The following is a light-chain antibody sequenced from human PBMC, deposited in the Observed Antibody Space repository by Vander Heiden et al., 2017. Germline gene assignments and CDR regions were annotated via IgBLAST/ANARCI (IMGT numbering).Light chain of an antibody. CDR1: SRDIGVYNF. CDR3: CSYAGNYGFV. J-gene: IGLJ1*01. Sequence: QSALTQPRSVSGSPGQSVTISCTGTSRDIGVYNFVSWFQHHPGKAPKVIIYEVNKRPSGVPDRFSGSKSGNTASLTISGLQAEDEADFYCCSYAGNYGFVFGSGTTVTVL. CDR2: EVN. V-gene: IGLV2-11*01.